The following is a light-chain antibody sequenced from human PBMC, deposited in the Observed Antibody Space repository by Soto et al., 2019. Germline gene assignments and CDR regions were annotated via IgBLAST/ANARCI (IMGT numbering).Light chain of an antibody. CDR3: QSYGSSNQV. Sequence: NFMLTQPHSVSESPGKTVTISYTRSSGSIAGNYVQWYQQRPGSAPTTMIYKNNQRPSGVPDRFSGSIDSSSNSASLTISGLKTEDEADYYCQSYGSSNQVFGGGTQLTVL. CDR2: KNN. J-gene: IGLJ3*02. V-gene: IGLV6-57*03. CDR1: SGSIAGNY.